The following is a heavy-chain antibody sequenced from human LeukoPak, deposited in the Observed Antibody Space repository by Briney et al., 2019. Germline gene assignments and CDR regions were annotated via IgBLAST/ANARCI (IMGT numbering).Heavy chain of an antibody. J-gene: IGHJ4*02. CDR3: TRLRGVRGVGFYFDY. CDR2: IYYSGST. D-gene: IGHD3-10*01. V-gene: IGHV4-61*01. CDR1: GGSVTSGIYY. Sequence: SDTLSLTCTVSGGSVTSGIYYWSWIRQPPGKGLECIGYIYYSGSTNYNPSLKSRVTISVDTSKNQFSLKLTSVTAADTAVYYCTRLRGVRGVGFYFDYWGRGALVTVSS.